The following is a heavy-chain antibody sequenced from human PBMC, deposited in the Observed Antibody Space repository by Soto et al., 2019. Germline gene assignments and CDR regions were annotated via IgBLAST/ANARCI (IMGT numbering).Heavy chain of an antibody. Sequence: GGSLRLFCAASGFTFSSFGMHWVRQAPGKGLEWVAVISYDGSNKYYADSVKGRFTISRDDSKNTLYLQMNSLRAEDTAVYYCAKTAGYDYVWGSSGLDPWGQGTLVTVS. CDR1: GFTFSSFG. CDR3: AKTAGYDYVWGSSGLDP. J-gene: IGHJ5*02. D-gene: IGHD3-16*01. V-gene: IGHV3-30*18. CDR2: ISYDGSNK.